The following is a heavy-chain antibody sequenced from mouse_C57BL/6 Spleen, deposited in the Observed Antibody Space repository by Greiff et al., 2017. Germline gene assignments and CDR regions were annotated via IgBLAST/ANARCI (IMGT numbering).Heavy chain of an antibody. Sequence: EVKLQESGPGMVKPSQSLSLTCTVTGYSITSGYDWHWIRHFPGKKLEWMGYISYSGSTNYNPSPKSRISITHDTTKNHFFLKLNSVTTEDTATYYCAREGDYYAMDYWGQGTSVTVSS. CDR2: ISYSGST. CDR1: GYSITSGYD. V-gene: IGHV3-1*01. J-gene: IGHJ4*01. CDR3: AREGDYYAMDY.